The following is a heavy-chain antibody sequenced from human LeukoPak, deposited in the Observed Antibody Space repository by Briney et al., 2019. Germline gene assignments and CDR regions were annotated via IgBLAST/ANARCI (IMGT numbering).Heavy chain of an antibody. CDR2: ISAYNGNT. Sequence: ASVEVSCKASGGTFSSYAISWVRQAPGQGLEWMGWISAYNGNTNYAQKLQGRVTMTTDTSTSTAYMELRSLRSDDTAVYYCARDPGIAAAGYRRFDYWGQGTLATVSS. CDR1: GGTFSSYA. V-gene: IGHV1-18*01. J-gene: IGHJ4*02. D-gene: IGHD6-13*01. CDR3: ARDPGIAAAGYRRFDY.